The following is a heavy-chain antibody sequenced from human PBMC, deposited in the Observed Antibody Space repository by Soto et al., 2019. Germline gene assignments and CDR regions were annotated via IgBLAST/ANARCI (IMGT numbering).Heavy chain of an antibody. CDR1: GGTFSSYA. J-gene: IGHJ6*02. CDR2: IIPIFGTA. V-gene: IGHV1-69*13. CDR3: ARDLAYDFWSGYQHKGGYYYGMDV. Sequence: ASVKVSCKASGGTFSSYAISWVRQAPGQGLEWMGGIIPIFGTANYAQKFQGRVTSTADESTSTAYMELSSLRSEDTAVYYCARDLAYDFWSGYQHKGGYYYGMDVWGQGTTVTVSS. D-gene: IGHD3-3*01.